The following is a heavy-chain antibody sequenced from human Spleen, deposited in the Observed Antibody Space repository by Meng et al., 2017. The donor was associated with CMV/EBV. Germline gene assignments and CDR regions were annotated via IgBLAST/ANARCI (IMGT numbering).Heavy chain of an antibody. CDR2: VSYSGST. CDR1: GGSISSSTYY. Sequence: GSLRLTCTVSGGSISSSTYYWSWIRQPPGKGLEWIGIVSYSGSTYYNPSLKSRVTISIDTSKNHFSLKLSSMTAADTAVYYCSIDDYYGSGSYPWGQGTLVTVSS. CDR3: SIDDYYGSGSYP. J-gene: IGHJ5*02. V-gene: IGHV4-39*07. D-gene: IGHD3-10*01.